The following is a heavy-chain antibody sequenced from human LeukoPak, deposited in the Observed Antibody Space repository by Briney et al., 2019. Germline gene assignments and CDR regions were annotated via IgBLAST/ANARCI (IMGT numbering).Heavy chain of an antibody. J-gene: IGHJ4*02. CDR2: IDPSDSYT. V-gene: IGHV5-10-1*01. Sequence: GESLKISCKGSGYSFTSYWISWVRQMPGKGLEWMGRIDPSDSYTNYSPSFQGHATISADKSISTAYLQWSSLKASDTAMYYCARQGPTYYDILTGSKSWGQGTLVTVSS. CDR3: ARQGPTYYDILTGSKS. D-gene: IGHD3-9*01. CDR1: GYSFTSYW.